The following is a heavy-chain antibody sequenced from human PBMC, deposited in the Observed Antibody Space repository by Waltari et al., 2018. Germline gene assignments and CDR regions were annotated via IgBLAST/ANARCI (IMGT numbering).Heavy chain of an antibody. CDR3: ARGKSYDYVWGSYRYMPPIFDY. CDR2: KNPNSGNT. V-gene: IGHV1-8*01. D-gene: IGHD3-16*02. J-gene: IGHJ4*02. Sequence: QVQLVQSGAEVKKPGASVKVSCKASGYTFTSYDINWVRQATGQGLEWMGWKNPNSGNTGYAQKFQGRVTMTRNTSISTAYMELSSLRSEDTAVYYCARGKSYDYVWGSYRYMPPIFDYWGQGTLVTVSS. CDR1: GYTFTSYD.